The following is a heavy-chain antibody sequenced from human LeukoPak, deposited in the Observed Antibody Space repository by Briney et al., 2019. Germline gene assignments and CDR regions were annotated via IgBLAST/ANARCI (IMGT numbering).Heavy chain of an antibody. V-gene: IGHV1-2*02. CDR1: GYTFTGYY. CDR2: INPNSGGT. CDR3: AREGDIVVVPAAITPDY. J-gene: IGHJ4*02. Sequence: ASVKVSCKASGYTFTGYYMHWVRQAPGQGLEWMGWINPNSGGTDYAQKFQGRVTMTRDTSISTAYMELSRLRSDDTAMYYCAREGDIVVVPAAITPDYWGQGTLVTVSS. D-gene: IGHD2-2*02.